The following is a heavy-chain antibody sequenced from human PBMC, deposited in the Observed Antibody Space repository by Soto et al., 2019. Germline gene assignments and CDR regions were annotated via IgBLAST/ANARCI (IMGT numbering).Heavy chain of an antibody. CDR2: ISYDGSNK. CDR1: GFTFSSYA. J-gene: IGHJ4*02. Sequence: PGGSLRLSCAASGFTFSSYAMHWVRQAPGKGLEWVAVISYDGSNKYYADSVKGRFTISRDNSKNTLHLQMNSLRAEDTAVYYCARDQSYYYDSSGPTNWGQGTLVTVSS. V-gene: IGHV3-30-3*01. CDR3: ARDQSYYYDSSGPTN. D-gene: IGHD3-22*01.